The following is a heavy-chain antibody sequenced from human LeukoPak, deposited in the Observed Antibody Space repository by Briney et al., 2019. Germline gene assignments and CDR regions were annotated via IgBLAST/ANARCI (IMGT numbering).Heavy chain of an antibody. CDR1: GGSISSYF. CDR3: ARGYGGNPPANY. D-gene: IGHD4-23*01. J-gene: IGHJ4*02. CDR2: ISYSGST. V-gene: IGHV4-59*01. Sequence: SETLSLTCTVSGGSISSYFWSWFRQPPGKGLEWIGYISYSGSTNYNPSLKSRITISLDTSKNQFSLKLSSVTAADTAVYYCARGYGGNPPANYWGQGTLVTVSS.